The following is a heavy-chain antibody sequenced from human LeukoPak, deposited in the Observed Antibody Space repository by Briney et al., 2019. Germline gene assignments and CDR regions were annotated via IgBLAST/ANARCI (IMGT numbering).Heavy chain of an antibody. CDR3: AKDSRDSSTSYFDY. V-gene: IGHV3-30*02. CDR1: GFTFSSYG. Sequence: EGSLRLSCAASGFTFSSYGMHWVRQAPGKGLEWVAFIRYDGSNKYYGDSVKGRFTISRDNSLYLQMNSLRSEDTAVYYCAKDSRDSSTSYFDYWGQGTLVTVSS. J-gene: IGHJ4*02. CDR2: IRYDGSNK. D-gene: IGHD6-19*01.